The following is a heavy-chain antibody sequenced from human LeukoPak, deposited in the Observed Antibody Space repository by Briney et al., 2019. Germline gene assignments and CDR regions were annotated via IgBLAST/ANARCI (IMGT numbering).Heavy chain of an antibody. D-gene: IGHD3-3*01. CDR2: ISSSGSTI. Sequence: GSLRLSCAASGFTFSSLWMSWVRQAPGKGLEWVSYISSSGSTIYYADSVKGRFTISRDNAKNSLYLQMNSLRAEDTAVYYCARSRLTIFGVVIINYYYMDVWGKGTTVTVSS. V-gene: IGHV3-48*04. CDR1: GFTFSSLW. J-gene: IGHJ6*03. CDR3: ARSRLTIFGVVIINYYYMDV.